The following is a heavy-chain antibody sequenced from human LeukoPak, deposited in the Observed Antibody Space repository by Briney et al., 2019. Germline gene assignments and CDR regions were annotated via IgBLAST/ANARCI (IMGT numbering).Heavy chain of an antibody. V-gene: IGHV3-49*04. J-gene: IGHJ4*02. CDR1: GLTFGDYP. Sequence: PGGSLRLSCTASGLTFGDYPMSWVRQAPGKGLEWVGFIRSKAYGGTTEYAASVKGRFTISRDDSKSIAYLQMSSLKTEDTAVYYCRTAAGTTSDYWGQGTLVTVSS. D-gene: IGHD1/OR15-1a*01. CDR3: RTAAGTTSDY. CDR2: IRSKAYGGTT.